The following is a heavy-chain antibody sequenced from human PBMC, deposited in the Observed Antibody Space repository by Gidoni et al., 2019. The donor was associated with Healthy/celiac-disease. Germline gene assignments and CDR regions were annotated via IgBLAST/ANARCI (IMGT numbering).Heavy chain of an antibody. CDR3: ASGPYSSSWFRDYYYGMDV. V-gene: IGHV3-30-3*01. CDR2: ISYDGSNK. CDR1: GCTFRSYA. Sequence: QVQLVESGGGVVQPGRSLRLSCAVSGCTFRSYAMHWVRQAPGKGLEWVAVISYDGSNKYYADSVKGRFTISRDNSKNTLYLQMNSLRAEDTAVYYCASGPYSSSWFRDYYYGMDVWGQGTTVTVSS. D-gene: IGHD6-13*01. J-gene: IGHJ6*02.